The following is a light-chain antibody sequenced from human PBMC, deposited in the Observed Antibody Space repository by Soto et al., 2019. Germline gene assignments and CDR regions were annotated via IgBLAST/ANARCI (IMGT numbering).Light chain of an antibody. CDR2: AAS. V-gene: IGKV1-9*01. CDR1: QDIAIY. Sequence: IQLYQSPSSLAASKREGLTITCRASQDIAIYLAWYQQKPGEAPKLLIYAASTLYGGVPSRFSGSGSGTDFALTITSLQAEDFATYYCQQLRMYPSTFGGGSIVDVK. CDR3: QQLRMYPST. J-gene: IGKJ4*01.